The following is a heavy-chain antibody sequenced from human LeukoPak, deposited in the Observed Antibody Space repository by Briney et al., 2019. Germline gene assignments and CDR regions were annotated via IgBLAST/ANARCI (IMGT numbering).Heavy chain of an antibody. CDR1: GYTFTSYY. V-gene: IGHV1-46*01. CDR2: XXXSGGST. Sequence: ASVKVSCKASGYTFTSYYMHXXRQAPGXXXXXXXXXXXSGGSTSYAQKFQGRVTMTRDTSTSTVYMELSSLRSEDTAVYYCARETEDSSSEESWFDPWGQGTLVTVSS. D-gene: IGHD6-13*01. CDR3: ARETEDSSSEESWFDP. J-gene: IGHJ5*02.